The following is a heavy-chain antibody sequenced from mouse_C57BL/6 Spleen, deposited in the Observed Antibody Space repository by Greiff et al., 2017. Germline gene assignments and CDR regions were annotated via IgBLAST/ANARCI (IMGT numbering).Heavy chain of an antibody. D-gene: IGHD1-1*01. Sequence: DVMLVESGEGLVKPGGSLKLSCAASGFTFSSYAMSWVRQTPEKRLEWVAYISSGGDYIYYADTVKGRFTISRDNARNTLYLQMSSLKSEDTAMYYCTRGDYGPFAYWGQGTLVTVSA. V-gene: IGHV5-9-1*02. CDR1: GFTFSSYA. CDR2: ISSGGDYI. J-gene: IGHJ3*01. CDR3: TRGDYGPFAY.